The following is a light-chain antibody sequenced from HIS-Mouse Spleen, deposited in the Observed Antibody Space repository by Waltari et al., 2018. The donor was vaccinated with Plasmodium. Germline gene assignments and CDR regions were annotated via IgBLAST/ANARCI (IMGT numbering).Light chain of an antibody. Sequence: TQSPGTLSLSPGERATLSCRASQSVSSSYLAWYQQKPGQAPRLLIYGASSRATGIPDRFSGSGSGTDFTLTISRLEPEDCAVYYCQQYGSSPYTFGQGTKLEIK. CDR3: QQYGSSPYT. J-gene: IGKJ2*01. CDR2: GAS. CDR1: QSVSSSY. V-gene: IGKV3-20*01.